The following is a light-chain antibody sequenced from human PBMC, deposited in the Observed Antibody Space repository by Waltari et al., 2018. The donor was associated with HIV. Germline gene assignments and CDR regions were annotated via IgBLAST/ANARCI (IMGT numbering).Light chain of an antibody. CDR1: SSDVGGYNY. V-gene: IGLV2-8*01. CDR2: EVS. Sequence: QSALTQPPSASGSPGQSVTISCTGTSSDVGGYNYVSWYQQHPGKAPKYIIYEVSKRPSGVPDRFSGPKSGNPASLTVSGLQAEDEADYYCSSYAGSNWVFGGGTKLTVL. J-gene: IGLJ3*02. CDR3: SSYAGSNWV.